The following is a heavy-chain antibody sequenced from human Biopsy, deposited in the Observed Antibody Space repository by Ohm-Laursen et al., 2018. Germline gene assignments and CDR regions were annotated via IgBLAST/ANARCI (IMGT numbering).Heavy chain of an antibody. J-gene: IGHJ4*02. CDR2: INPNSGDT. Sequence: ASVKVSCKVSGYPFSNFYLFWVRQAPGQGLEWMGRINPNSGDTVFARNFQGRVTMTRDTAISTVYMDLRNLRPDDTAVYFCARMEQPHDYWGQGTLVTVSS. CDR3: ARMEQPHDY. V-gene: IGHV1-2*06. D-gene: IGHD6-13*01. CDR1: GYPFSNFY.